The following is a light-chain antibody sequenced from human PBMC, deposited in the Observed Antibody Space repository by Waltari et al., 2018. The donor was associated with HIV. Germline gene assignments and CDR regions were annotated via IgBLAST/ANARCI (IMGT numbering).Light chain of an antibody. CDR3: QQYYSTPRT. J-gene: IGKJ1*01. Sequence: DIQLTQSPSSLSASVGDRVTVTCRASQGISNSLAWYQQKPGKAPELLLYETSKLASGVPTRFSGSGSGTEYTLTISSLQPDDFASYYCQQYYSTPRTFGQGTKVEIK. CDR1: QGISNS. V-gene: IGKV1-NL1*01. CDR2: ETS.